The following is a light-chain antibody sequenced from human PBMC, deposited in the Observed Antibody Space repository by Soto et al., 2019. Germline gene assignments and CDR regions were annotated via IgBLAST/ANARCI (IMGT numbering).Light chain of an antibody. CDR2: SAS. Sequence: DIQLTPSPSFLSESVGDRVTITCRASQGISNYLAWYQQKPGKAPELLVYSASTLQSGVPSRFSGGGSETEFSLTIGTLQPEDFATYYCLQLNRYPLTFGGGTKV. CDR3: LQLNRYPLT. V-gene: IGKV1-9*01. CDR1: QGISNY. J-gene: IGKJ4*01.